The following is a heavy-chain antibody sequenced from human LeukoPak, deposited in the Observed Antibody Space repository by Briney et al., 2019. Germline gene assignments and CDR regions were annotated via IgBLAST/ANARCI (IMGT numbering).Heavy chain of an antibody. D-gene: IGHD2-2*02. V-gene: IGHV1-69*06. CDR1: GGTFSSYA. Sequence: SVKVSCKASGGTFSSYAISWVRQAPGQGLEWMGGIIPIFGTANYVQKFQGRVTITADKSTSTAYMELSSLRSEDTAVYYCARDPVPAAITYNWFDPWGQRTLVTVSS. J-gene: IGHJ5*02. CDR2: IIPIFGTA. CDR3: ARDPVPAAITYNWFDP.